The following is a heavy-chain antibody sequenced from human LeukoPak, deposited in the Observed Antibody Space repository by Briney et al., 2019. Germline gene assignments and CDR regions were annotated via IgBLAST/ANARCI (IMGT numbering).Heavy chain of an antibody. D-gene: IGHD3-22*01. CDR2: INPSNGGT. J-gene: IGHJ4*02. V-gene: IGHV1-2*06. Sequence: ASVKVSCKASGYTFTGYYVHWVRQAPGQGLEWMGRINPSNGGTNYAQKFQGRVTMTGDTSISTAYMELSRLTSDDTAVYYCTTYYYDTSGFRSFDYWGPGTLVTVSS. CDR3: TTYYYDTSGFRSFDY. CDR1: GYTFTGYY.